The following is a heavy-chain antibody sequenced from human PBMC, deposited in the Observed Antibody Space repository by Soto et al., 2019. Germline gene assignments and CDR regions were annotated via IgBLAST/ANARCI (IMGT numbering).Heavy chain of an antibody. CDR3: AKDQSRRPVGATHFDY. Sequence: GGSLRLSCAASGFTFSSYAMSWVRQAPGKGLEWVSAISGSGGSTYYADSVKGRFTISRDNSKNTLYLQMNSLRAEDTAVYYCAKDQSRRPVGATHFDYWGQGTLVTVSS. J-gene: IGHJ4*02. CDR2: ISGSGGST. CDR1: GFTFSSYA. D-gene: IGHD1-26*01. V-gene: IGHV3-23*01.